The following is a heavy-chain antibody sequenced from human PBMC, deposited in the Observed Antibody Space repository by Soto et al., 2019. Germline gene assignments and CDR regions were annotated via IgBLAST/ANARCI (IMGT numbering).Heavy chain of an antibody. J-gene: IGHJ5*02. CDR1: GYTFTSYG. CDR2: ISAYNGNT. D-gene: IGHD3-9*01. CDR3: ARCAAPYYEILTGYSTNWFDP. Sequence: ASVKVSCKASGYTFTSYGISWVRQAPGQGLEWMGWISAYNGNTNYAQKLQGRVTMTTDTSTSTAYMELRSMRSDDTAVYYCARCAAPYYEILTGYSTNWFDPWGQGTLVTVSS. V-gene: IGHV1-18*04.